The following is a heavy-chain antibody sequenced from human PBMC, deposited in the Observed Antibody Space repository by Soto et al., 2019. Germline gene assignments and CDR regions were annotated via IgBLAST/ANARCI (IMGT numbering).Heavy chain of an antibody. J-gene: IGHJ5*01. CDR2: IYHTGNT. D-gene: IGHD2-2*01. CDR3: AGDEYQLLSSVSWFDS. CDR1: GGSISDDSY. V-gene: IGHV4-30-4*01. Sequence: SETLSLTCTVSGGSISDDSYWSWIRQTPGKGLEWIGYIYHTGNTYYNPSLRSRVSISVDKSKSQFSLKLISVTAADTAVYFCAGDEYQLLSSVSWFDSWGQGTLVTVSS.